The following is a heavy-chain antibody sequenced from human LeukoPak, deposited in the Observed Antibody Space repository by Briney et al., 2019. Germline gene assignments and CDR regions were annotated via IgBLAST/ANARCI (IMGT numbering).Heavy chain of an antibody. CDR2: ISAYNGNT. D-gene: IGHD3-10*01. V-gene: IGHV1-18*01. CDR3: ARVRTYYYGSGSYFYFDY. CDR1: GYTFTSYG. Sequence: GASVKVSCKASGYTFTSYGISWVRQAPGQGLEWMGWISAYNGNTNYAQKLQGRVTMTTDTSTSTAYMELRGLRSDDTAVYYCARVRTYYYGSGSYFYFDYWGQGTLVTVSS. J-gene: IGHJ4*02.